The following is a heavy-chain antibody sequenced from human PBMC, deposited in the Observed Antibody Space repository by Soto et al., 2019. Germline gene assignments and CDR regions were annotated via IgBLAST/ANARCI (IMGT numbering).Heavy chain of an antibody. Sequence: SVKVSCKASGGTFSSYAISWVRQAPGQGLELMGGIIPIFGTANYAQKFQGRVTITADESTSTAYMELSSLRSEDTAVYYCASSITLFGVDIIGYYGMDVWGQGTTVTVSS. CDR2: IIPIFGTA. D-gene: IGHD3-3*01. J-gene: IGHJ6*02. V-gene: IGHV1-69*13. CDR1: GGTFSSYA. CDR3: ASSITLFGVDIIGYYGMDV.